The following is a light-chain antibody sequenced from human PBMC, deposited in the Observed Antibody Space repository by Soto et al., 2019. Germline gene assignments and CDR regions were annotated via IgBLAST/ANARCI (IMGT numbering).Light chain of an antibody. CDR2: GAS. J-gene: IGKJ1*01. V-gene: IGKV3-20*01. CDR3: QQYGSSPRT. Sequence: ESVLTQSPGTVSLSPGERATLSCRASQSVSSSYLAWYQQKPGQAPRLLIYGASTRATGIPARFSGRGSGTKFTLTISRLEPEDFAVYSCQQYGSSPRTFGQGTKVDIK. CDR1: QSVSSSY.